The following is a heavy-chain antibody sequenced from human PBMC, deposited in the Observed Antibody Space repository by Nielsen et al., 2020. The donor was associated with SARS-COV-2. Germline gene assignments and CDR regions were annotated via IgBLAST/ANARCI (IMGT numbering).Heavy chain of an antibody. J-gene: IGHJ5*02. CDR2: ISRSGSII. CDR1: GFSFSDYS. Sequence: SCVVSGFSFSDYSMSWIRQAPGKGLEWVSYISRSGSIIQHADSVKGRFTISRDNAKNSLHLQMDNLRVEDTAVYYCAGPASWGQGTLVTVSS. V-gene: IGHV3-11*01. CDR3: AGPAS. D-gene: IGHD2-2*01.